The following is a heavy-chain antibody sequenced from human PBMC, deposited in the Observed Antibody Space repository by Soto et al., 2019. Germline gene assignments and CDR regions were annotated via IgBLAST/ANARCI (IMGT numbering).Heavy chain of an antibody. CDR3: ASFAGSGSYDKGEYYYYGMDV. CDR1: GYSFTSYW. V-gene: IGHV5-51*01. J-gene: IGHJ6*02. D-gene: IGHD3-10*01. Sequence: GESLKISCKGSGYSFTSYWIGWVRQMPGKGLEWMGIIYPGDSDTRYSPSFQGQVTISADKSISTAYLQWSSLKASDTAMYYCASFAGSGSYDKGEYYYYGMDVWGQGTTVTVSS. CDR2: IYPGDSDT.